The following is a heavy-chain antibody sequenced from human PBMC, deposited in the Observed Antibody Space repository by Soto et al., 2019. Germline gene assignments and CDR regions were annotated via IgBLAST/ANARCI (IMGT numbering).Heavy chain of an antibody. Sequence: QVQLVQSGAEVKKPGASVKVSCRASGYTFTSYVISWVRQAPAQGLEWMGWISAYNGNTNFAQKLQGRVTMTTDTSTSTAYMERRSLRADDTAVYYCARVVATVAGHYGMDVWGQGTTVTVSS. D-gene: IGHD6-19*01. J-gene: IGHJ6*02. V-gene: IGHV1-18*01. CDR2: ISAYNGNT. CDR3: ARVVATVAGHYGMDV. CDR1: GYTFTSYV.